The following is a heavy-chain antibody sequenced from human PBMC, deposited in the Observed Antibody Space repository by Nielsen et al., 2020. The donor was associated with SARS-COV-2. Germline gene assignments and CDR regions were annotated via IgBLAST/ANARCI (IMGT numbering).Heavy chain of an antibody. CDR2: ISSSGSTI. V-gene: IGHV3-11*01. Sequence: GESLKISCAASGFTFSDYYMSWIRQAPGKGLEWVSYISSSGSTIYYADSVKGRFTISRDNAKNSLYLQMNSLRAEDTAVYYCARARTRRETFDYWGQGTLVTASS. J-gene: IGHJ4*02. CDR3: ARARTRRETFDY. CDR1: GFTFSDYY. D-gene: IGHD1-7*01.